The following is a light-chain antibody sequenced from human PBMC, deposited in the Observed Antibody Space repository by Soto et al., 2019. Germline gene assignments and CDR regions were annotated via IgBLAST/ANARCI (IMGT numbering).Light chain of an antibody. V-gene: IGKV3-11*01. J-gene: IGKJ1*01. Sequence: EIVLTQSPATLSLPPRERATLSCRASQSVSSYLAWYQQKPGQAPRLLIYDASNRATGIPAGFSGSGSGTDFTLTISSLEPEDFAVYYCQQYNNWPPWTFGQGTKVDIK. CDR1: QSVSSY. CDR2: DAS. CDR3: QQYNNWPPWT.